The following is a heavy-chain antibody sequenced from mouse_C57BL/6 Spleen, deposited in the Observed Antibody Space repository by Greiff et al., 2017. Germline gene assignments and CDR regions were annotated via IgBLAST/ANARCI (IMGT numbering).Heavy chain of an antibody. CDR1: GYSFTDYN. Sequence: VQLQQSGPELVKPGASVKISCKASGYSFTDYNMNWVKQSNGKSLQWIGVINPNYGTTRYNQKFKGKATLTVDQSSSTAYMQLNSLTSEDSAVYDCAREGLGRGYFDVWGTGTTVTVSS. CDR3: AREGLGRGYFDV. D-gene: IGHD4-1*01. CDR2: INPNYGTT. V-gene: IGHV1-39*01. J-gene: IGHJ1*03.